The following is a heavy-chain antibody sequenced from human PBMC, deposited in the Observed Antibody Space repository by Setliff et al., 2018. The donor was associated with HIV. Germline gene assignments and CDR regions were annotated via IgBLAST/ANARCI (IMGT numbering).Heavy chain of an antibody. J-gene: IGHJ4*02. D-gene: IGHD3-3*01. CDR2: INPKFGGT. Sequence: SGYTFPDYYFHWVRQAPGQGLEWMGWINPKFGGTLYAQKFQGRVTMTRDMSISTVYMELSTLSSDDTAVYYCARDLSTHWSGYSLGYWGQGTLVTVS. CDR3: ARDLSTHWSGYSLGY. V-gene: IGHV1-2*02. CDR1: GYTFPDYY.